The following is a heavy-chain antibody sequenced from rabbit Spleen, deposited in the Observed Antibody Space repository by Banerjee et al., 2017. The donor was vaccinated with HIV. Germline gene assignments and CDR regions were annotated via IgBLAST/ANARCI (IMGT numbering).Heavy chain of an antibody. J-gene: IGHJ3*01. CDR1: GIDFSTYG. D-gene: IGHD3-1*01. Sequence: QSLEESGGDLVKPGGTLTLTCTASGIDFSTYGITWVRQAPGKGLEYIGLISTIGSAYYSSWASGRFTISKTSSTTVGLQMTSLTAADTATYFCARGSPTWLDIWGPGTLVTVS. CDR2: ISTIGSA. CDR3: ARGSPTWLDI. V-gene: IGHV1S44*01.